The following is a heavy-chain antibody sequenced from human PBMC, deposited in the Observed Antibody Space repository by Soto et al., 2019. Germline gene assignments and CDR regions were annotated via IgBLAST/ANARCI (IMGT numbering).Heavy chain of an antibody. V-gene: IGHV3-48*03. CDR3: ASVMLRFSYGIDV. J-gene: IGHJ6*02. Sequence: GGSLRLSCAASGLSFSSYEMHWVRQAPGKGLEWVSYISKSGSVIYYTDSVKGRFTIPRDNAKNLLYLEMNSLRAEDTAVYFCASVMLRFSYGIDVWGQGTTVTVSS. CDR2: ISKSGSVI. D-gene: IGHD3-3*01. CDR1: GLSFSSYE.